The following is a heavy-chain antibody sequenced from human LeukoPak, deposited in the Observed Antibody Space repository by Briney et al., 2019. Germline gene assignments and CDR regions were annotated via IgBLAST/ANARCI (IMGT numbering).Heavy chain of an antibody. Sequence: PGGSLRLSCAASGFTFSSYSMNWVRQAPGKGLEWVSYISSSSSTIYYADSVKGRFTISRDNAKNSLYLQMNSLRAEDTAVYYCAISGGYWAWAHWGQETLVTVSS. J-gene: IGHJ4*02. CDR2: ISSSSSTI. V-gene: IGHV3-48*01. CDR3: AISGGYWAWAH. D-gene: IGHD1-26*01. CDR1: GFTFSSYS.